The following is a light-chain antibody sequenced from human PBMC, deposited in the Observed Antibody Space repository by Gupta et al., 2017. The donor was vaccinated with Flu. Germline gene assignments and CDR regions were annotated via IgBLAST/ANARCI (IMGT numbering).Light chain of an antibody. Sequence: QSALTQPASASGSPGQSITTSCSGTSSDVGRSDSVSWYQQHPDKAPKLIIFDVTNRPSGVSSRFSGSKSGNTASLTISGLQAEDETDYYCSSYTSGSTFYVFGTGTKVTVL. V-gene: IGLV2-14*01. J-gene: IGLJ1*01. CDR2: DVT. CDR3: SSYTSGSTFYV. CDR1: SSDVGRSDS.